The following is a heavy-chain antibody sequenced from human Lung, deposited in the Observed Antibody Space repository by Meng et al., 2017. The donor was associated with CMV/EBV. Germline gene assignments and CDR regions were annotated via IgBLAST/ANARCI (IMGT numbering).Heavy chain of an antibody. J-gene: IGHJ4*02. CDR3: AAWAHILAVAPTGDDY. CDR2: ISPDGSSA. V-gene: IGHV3-74*03. Sequence: GESLKISCAASGFTFRSYWMDWVRQAPGKGLVWVSRISPDGSSAAYADSVRGRVTISRDNAKNTLYLQMNSLRVEDTAVYYCAAWAHILAVAPTGDDYWGQGTLVXVSS. D-gene: IGHD2-2*01. CDR1: GFTFRSYW.